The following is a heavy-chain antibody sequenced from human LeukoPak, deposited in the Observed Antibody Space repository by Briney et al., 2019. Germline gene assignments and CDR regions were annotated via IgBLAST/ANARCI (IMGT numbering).Heavy chain of an antibody. J-gene: IGHJ4*02. CDR3: ARDRDSEYYFDY. CDR1: GYTLTDYY. D-gene: IGHD1-26*01. V-gene: IGHV1-2*06. CDR2: INPNSGGT. Sequence: GASVKVSCKASGYTLTDYYMHWVRQAPGQGLEWMGRINPNSGGTNYAQKFQGRVTMTRDTSISTVYMELSRLRSDDTAVYYCARDRDSEYYFDYWGQGTLVTVSS.